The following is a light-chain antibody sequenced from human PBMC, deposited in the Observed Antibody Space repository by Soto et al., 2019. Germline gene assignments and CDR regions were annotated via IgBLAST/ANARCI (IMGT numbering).Light chain of an antibody. V-gene: IGKV1-5*01. CDR3: QQHYNLPPWT. CDR2: GAS. CDR1: QSISSW. Sequence: DIQMTQSPSTLSASVGDRVTITCRASQSISSWLAWYQQKPGKAPKLLIYGASTLQDGVPSRFSGSGSGTDFTLSINNLQPEDFATYYCQQHYNLPPWTFGQGTKVEI. J-gene: IGKJ1*01.